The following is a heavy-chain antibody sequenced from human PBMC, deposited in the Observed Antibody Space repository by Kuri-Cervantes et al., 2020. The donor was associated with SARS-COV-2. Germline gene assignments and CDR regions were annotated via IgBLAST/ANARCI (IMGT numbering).Heavy chain of an antibody. CDR1: GFTFSSYA. CDR3: ARDLNRYSSSWGAFDI. CDR2: ISYDGSNK. Sequence: GGSLRLSCAASGFTFSSYAMHWVRQAPGKGLEWVAVISYDGSNKYYADSVKGRFTISRDNSKNTLYLQMNSLRAEDTAVYYCARDLNRYSSSWGAFDIWGQGKMV. V-gene: IGHV3-30*04. J-gene: IGHJ3*02. D-gene: IGHD6-13*01.